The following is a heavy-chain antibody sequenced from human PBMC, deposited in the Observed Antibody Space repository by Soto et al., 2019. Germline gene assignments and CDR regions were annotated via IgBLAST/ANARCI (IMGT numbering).Heavy chain of an antibody. CDR3: ARGGPTSADHYYGMDV. CDR2: INSSNGNA. J-gene: IGHJ6*02. D-gene: IGHD3-10*01. Sequence: ASVKVSCKASAYTFTGYGANWVRQAPGQGLEWMGWINSSNGNAEYAQNLQGRVTMTIDTSTSTAYMELRSLRSDDTAVYYCARGGPTSADHYYGMDVWGQGTTVTVSS. V-gene: IGHV1-18*01. CDR1: AYTFTGYG.